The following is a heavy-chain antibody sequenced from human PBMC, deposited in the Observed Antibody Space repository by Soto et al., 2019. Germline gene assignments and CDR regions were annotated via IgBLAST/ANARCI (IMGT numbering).Heavy chain of an antibody. D-gene: IGHD1-26*01. CDR1: GGTFSSYT. V-gene: IGHV1-69*02. CDR2: IIPSLGIA. CDR3: ARAVGAPRVYFDL. J-gene: IGHJ2*01. Sequence: VQLVQSGAEVKKPGSSVKVSCKASGGTFSSYTISWVRQAPGQELEWMGRIIPSLGIANYAQKFQGRVRITADKSTSTAYMELSSLSSEATAVYYCARAVGAPRVYFDLWGRGTLVTVSS.